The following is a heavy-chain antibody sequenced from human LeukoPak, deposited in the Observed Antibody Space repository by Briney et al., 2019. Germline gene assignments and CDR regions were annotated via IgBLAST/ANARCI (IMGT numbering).Heavy chain of an antibody. J-gene: IGHJ4*02. Sequence: ASVKVSCKASGYTSTGYYMQWVRQAPGQGLEWMGRINPNSGGTNYAQKFQGRVTMTRDTSISTAYMELSRLRSDDTAVYYCARVVERRGWLLDYWGQGTLVTVSS. D-gene: IGHD5-12*01. CDR2: INPNSGGT. CDR1: GYTSTGYY. CDR3: ARVVERRGWLLDY. V-gene: IGHV1-2*06.